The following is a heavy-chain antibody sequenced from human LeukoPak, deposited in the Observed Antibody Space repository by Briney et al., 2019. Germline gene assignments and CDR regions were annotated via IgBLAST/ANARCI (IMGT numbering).Heavy chain of an antibody. V-gene: IGHV3-21*01. J-gene: IGHJ4*02. CDR3: ARDPTVVTLDY. D-gene: IGHD4-23*01. CDR1: GFTFSSYS. Sequence: GGSLRLSCAASGFTFSSYSMNWVRQAPGKGLEWVSSISSSSSYIYYADSVKSRFTISRGNAKNSLYLQMNSLRAEDTAVYYCARDPTVVTLDYWGQGTLVTVSS. CDR2: ISSSSSYI.